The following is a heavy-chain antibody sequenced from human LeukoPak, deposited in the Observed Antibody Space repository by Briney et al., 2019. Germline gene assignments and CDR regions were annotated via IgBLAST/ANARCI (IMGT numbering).Heavy chain of an antibody. CDR3: ARCHIAAAGGTFYYYYYGMDV. J-gene: IGHJ6*02. CDR1: GGSISSSSYY. D-gene: IGHD6-13*01. CDR2: IYYSGNT. V-gene: IGHV4-39*01. Sequence: PSETLSLTCTVSGGSISSSSYYWGWIRQPPGKGLEWIGSIYYSGNTYFNPSLKSRVTLSVDTSKNQFSLKLSSVTAADTAVYYCARCHIAAAGGTFYYYYYGMDVWGQGTTVTVSS.